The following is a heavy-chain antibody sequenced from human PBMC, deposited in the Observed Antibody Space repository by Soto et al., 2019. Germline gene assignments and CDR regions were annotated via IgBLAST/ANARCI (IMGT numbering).Heavy chain of an antibody. CDR2: IVVGSGNT. CDR1: GFTFTSSA. D-gene: IGHD3-3*01. Sequence: SVKVSCKASGFTFTSSAVQWVRQARGQRLEWIGWIVVGSGNTNYAQKFQERVTITRDMSTSTAYMELSSLRSEDTAVYYCAAGTFTIFGVVIANSDAFDIWG. J-gene: IGHJ3*02. V-gene: IGHV1-58*01. CDR3: AAGTFTIFGVVIANSDAFDI.